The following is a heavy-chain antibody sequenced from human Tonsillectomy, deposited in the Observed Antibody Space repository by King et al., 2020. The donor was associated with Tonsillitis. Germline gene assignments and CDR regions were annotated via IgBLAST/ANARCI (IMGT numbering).Heavy chain of an antibody. CDR3: AKDKGADYYDNSRGAFDI. J-gene: IGHJ3*02. CDR1: GFSFSNFD. D-gene: IGHD3-22*01. CDR2: ISSTGSFT. V-gene: IGHV3-21*06. Sequence: VQLVESGGDLVKHGGSLRLSCAASGFSFSNFDMNWVRQAPWKGLEWVSSISSTGSFTYFADSLKGRFTISRDNAKNSLYLQMDRLRAEDTAVYYCAKDKGADYYDNSRGAFDIWGRGTVVTVSS.